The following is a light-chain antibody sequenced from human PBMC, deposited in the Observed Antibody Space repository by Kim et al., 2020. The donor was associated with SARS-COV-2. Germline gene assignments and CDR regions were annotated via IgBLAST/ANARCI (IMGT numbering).Light chain of an antibody. CDR3: QQYFSTPHT. Sequence: DIMMTQSPDSLAVSLGERATINCKSSQSVLYSSNNKNYLAWYQQKPGQPPKLLIYWASTRQSGVPDRFSGSGSGTDFTLTISSLRAEDVAVYYCQQYFSTPHTFGQGTKLEI. CDR2: WAS. V-gene: IGKV4-1*01. CDR1: QSVLYSSNNKNY. J-gene: IGKJ2*01.